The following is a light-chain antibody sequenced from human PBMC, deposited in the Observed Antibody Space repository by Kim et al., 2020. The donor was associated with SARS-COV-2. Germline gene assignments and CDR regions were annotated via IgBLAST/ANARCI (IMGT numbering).Light chain of an antibody. V-gene: IGKV1-13*02. CDR2: DAS. CDR3: QQFKSYPIA. CDR1: QGIASA. Sequence: AIQLTQSPSSLSASVGDRVTITCRASQGIASALAWYQQKPGKAPKLLIYDASSLQSGVPSRFSGSGSGTDFSLTISSLQPEDFATYYCQQFKSYPIAFGQGTRLEIK. J-gene: IGKJ5*01.